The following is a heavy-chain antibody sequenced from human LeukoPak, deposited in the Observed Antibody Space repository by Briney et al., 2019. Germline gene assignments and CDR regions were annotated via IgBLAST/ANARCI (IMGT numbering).Heavy chain of an antibody. J-gene: IGHJ6*02. D-gene: IGHD2-2*02. V-gene: IGHV3-48*03. Sequence: AGPSLRLSCAASGFTFSSYEMNSVRQAPGKGLEWVSYISSSGSTIYYADSVKGRFTISRNNANHSLYLQMNSLRAEDTAVYYCARDGGYCSSTSCYTEDNYYYGMDVWGRGTTVTVS. CDR1: GFTFSSYE. CDR3: ARDGGYCSSTSCYTEDNYYYGMDV. CDR2: ISSSGSTI.